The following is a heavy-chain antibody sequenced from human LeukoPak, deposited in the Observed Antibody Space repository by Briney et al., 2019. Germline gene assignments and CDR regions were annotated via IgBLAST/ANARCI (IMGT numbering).Heavy chain of an antibody. Sequence: SETLSLACAVYGGSFSGYYWSWIRQPPGKGLEWIGEINHSGSTNYNPSLKSRVTISVDTSKNQFSLKLSSVTAADTAVYYCATRELLWFGESLYVMDVWGQGTTVTVSS. CDR3: ATRELLWFGESLYVMDV. CDR2: INHSGST. J-gene: IGHJ6*02. D-gene: IGHD3-10*01. CDR1: GGSFSGYY. V-gene: IGHV4-34*01.